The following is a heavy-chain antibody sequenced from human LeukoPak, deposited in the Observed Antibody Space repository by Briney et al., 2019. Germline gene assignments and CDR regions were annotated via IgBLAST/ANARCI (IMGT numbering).Heavy chain of an antibody. Sequence: GESLKISCKGSGYSFTSYYMHWVRQAPGQGLEWMGIINPSGGSTSYAQKFQGRVTMTRDTSTSTVYMELSSLRSEDTAVYYCARLGPYGGNSEMDYWGQGTLVTVSS. J-gene: IGHJ4*02. CDR3: ARLGPYGGNSEMDY. V-gene: IGHV1-46*01. D-gene: IGHD4-23*01. CDR1: GYSFTSYY. CDR2: INPSGGST.